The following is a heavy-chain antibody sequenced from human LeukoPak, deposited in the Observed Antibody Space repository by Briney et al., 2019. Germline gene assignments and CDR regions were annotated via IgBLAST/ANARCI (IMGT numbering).Heavy chain of an antibody. CDR2: IYPGDSDT. CDR1: GYSFTSYW. V-gene: IGHV5-51*01. Sequence: GESLKISCKGSGYSFTSYWIGWVRQMPGKGLEWMGIIYPGDSDTRYSPSFQGQVTISADKSISTAYLQWSSLRASDTAMYYCARLASYYGSGSLVDYWGQGTLVTVSS. CDR3: ARLASYYGSGSLVDY. J-gene: IGHJ4*02. D-gene: IGHD3-10*01.